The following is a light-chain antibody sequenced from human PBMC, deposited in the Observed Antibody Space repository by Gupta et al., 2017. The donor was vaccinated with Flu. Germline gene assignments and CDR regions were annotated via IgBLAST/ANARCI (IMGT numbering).Light chain of an antibody. CDR2: GAT. J-gene: IGKJ1*01. CDR3: HNDGTSPRT. V-gene: IGKV3-20*01. Sequence: GTLSLSEGGSATLSCRASQRVRNNCLAWYQQKPGQAPRLLIYGATSRAAGIPGRFSGSGSGTDFTLTISRREPEDFGVYYCHNDGTSPRTFGQGTKV. CDR1: QRVRNNC.